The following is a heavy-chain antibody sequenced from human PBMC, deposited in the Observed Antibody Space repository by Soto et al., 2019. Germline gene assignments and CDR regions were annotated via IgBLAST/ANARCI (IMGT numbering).Heavy chain of an antibody. CDR3: ARSVVAATGTHFDY. D-gene: IGHD6-13*01. CDR1: GYTFTTYA. J-gene: IGHJ4*02. CDR2: IIVGNDRT. Sequence: GASVKVSCKASGYTFTTYAIHWVRQAPGQWLEWLGWIIVGNDRTKYSEKFQGRVTITRDTSASTAYMELSSLRSEDTAVYYCARSVVAATGTHFDYWGQGTLVTVSS. V-gene: IGHV1-3*01.